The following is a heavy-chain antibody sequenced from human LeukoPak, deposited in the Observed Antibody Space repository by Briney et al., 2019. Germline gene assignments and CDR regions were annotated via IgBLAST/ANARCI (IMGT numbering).Heavy chain of an antibody. CDR1: GYTFTSYG. CDR2: MNPNSGNT. V-gene: IGHV1-8*02. Sequence: GASVKVSCKASGYTFTSYGISWVRQAPGQGLEWMGWMNPNSGNTGYAQKFQGRVTMTRNTSISTAYMELSSLRSEDTAVYYCARRYYDFWSGYYFRFDPWGQGTLVTVSS. J-gene: IGHJ5*02. D-gene: IGHD3-3*01. CDR3: ARRYYDFWSGYYFRFDP.